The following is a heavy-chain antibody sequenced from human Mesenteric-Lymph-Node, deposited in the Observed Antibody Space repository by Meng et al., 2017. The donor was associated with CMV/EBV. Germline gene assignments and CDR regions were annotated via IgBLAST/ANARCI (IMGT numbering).Heavy chain of an antibody. Sequence: GESLKISCAASGFTFDDYGMSWVRQAPGKGLEWVSYISSSGSTIYYADSVKGRFTISRDNAKNSLYLQMNSLRAEDTAVYYCARDAGSRTFDYWGQGTLVTVSS. CDR2: ISSSGSTI. V-gene: IGHV3-48*03. D-gene: IGHD3-10*01. CDR3: ARDAGSRTFDY. CDR1: GFTFDDYG. J-gene: IGHJ4*02.